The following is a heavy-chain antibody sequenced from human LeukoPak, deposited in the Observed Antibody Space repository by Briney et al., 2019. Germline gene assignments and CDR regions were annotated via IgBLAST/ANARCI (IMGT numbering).Heavy chain of an antibody. CDR3: ARAAGKGGYYYDSSGYYRTGNWFDP. CDR2: INPSGGST. J-gene: IGHJ5*02. D-gene: IGHD3-22*01. CDR1: GYTFTSYY. Sequence: ASVKVSCKASGYTFTSYYMHWVRQAPGQGLEWMGIINPSGGSTSYAQKFQGRVTMTRDTSTSTVYMELSSLRSEDTAVYYCARAAGKGGYYYDSSGYYRTGNWFDPWGQGTLVTVSS. V-gene: IGHV1-46*01.